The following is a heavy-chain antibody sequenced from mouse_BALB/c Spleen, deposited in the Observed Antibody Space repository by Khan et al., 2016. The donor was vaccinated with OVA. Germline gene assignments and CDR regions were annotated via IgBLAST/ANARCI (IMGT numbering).Heavy chain of an antibody. CDR2: ISSGGNYT. Sequence: EVQLQESGGDLVKPGGSLKLSCAASGFTFSSYAMSWVRQTPEKRLEWVATISSGGNYTYYPDSVKGRFTISRDNAKNTLYLQMSSLRSEDMAMYYCTRPPITTVVATSYWFFDVWGAGTTVTVSS. CDR1: GFTFSSYA. CDR3: TRPPITTVVATSYWFFDV. J-gene: IGHJ1*01. D-gene: IGHD1-1*01. V-gene: IGHV5-9-3*01.